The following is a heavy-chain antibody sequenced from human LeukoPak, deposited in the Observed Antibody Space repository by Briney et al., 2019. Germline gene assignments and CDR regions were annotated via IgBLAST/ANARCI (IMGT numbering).Heavy chain of an antibody. Sequence: SVKVSCKASGGTFGSYAISWVRQAPGQGLEWMGGIIPIFGTANYAQKFQGRVTITTDESTSTAYMELSSLRSEDTAVYYCARDIGGDYSWFDPWGQGTLVTVSS. CDR2: IIPIFGTA. J-gene: IGHJ5*02. V-gene: IGHV1-69*05. D-gene: IGHD4-17*01. CDR3: ARDIGGDYSWFDP. CDR1: GGTFGSYA.